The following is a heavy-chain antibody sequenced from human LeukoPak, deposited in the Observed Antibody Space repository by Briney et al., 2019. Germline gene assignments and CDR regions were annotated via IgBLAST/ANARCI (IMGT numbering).Heavy chain of an antibody. CDR2: ISASGGTT. CDR3: AKEPREYCSSTSCPNWFDS. CDR1: GFTFNNYA. J-gene: IGHJ5*01. Sequence: SGGSLRLSCAASGFTFNNYAMSWVRQAPGKGLEWVSAISASGGTTYYADSVKGRFTNSRDNSENTLFLQMNSLRAEDTAVYYCAKEPREYCSSTSCPNWFDSWGQGTLVTVSS. V-gene: IGHV3-23*01. D-gene: IGHD2-2*01.